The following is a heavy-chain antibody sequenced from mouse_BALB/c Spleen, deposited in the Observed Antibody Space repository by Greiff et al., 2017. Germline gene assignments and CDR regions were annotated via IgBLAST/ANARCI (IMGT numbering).Heavy chain of an antibody. CDR2: ISSGSSTI. D-gene: IGHD1-1*01. CDR3: ARSRIYYYGSSYGAMDY. Sequence: EVKLQESGGGLVQPGGSRKLSCAASGFTFSSFGMHWVRQAPEKGLEWVAYISSGSSTIYYADTVKGRFTISRDNPKNTLFLQMTSLRSEDTAMYYCARSRIYYYGSSYGAMDYWGQGTSVTVSS. J-gene: IGHJ4*01. CDR1: GFTFSSFG. V-gene: IGHV5-17*02.